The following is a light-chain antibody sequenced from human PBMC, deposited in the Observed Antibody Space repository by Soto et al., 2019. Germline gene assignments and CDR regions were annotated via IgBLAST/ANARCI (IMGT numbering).Light chain of an antibody. CDR2: EGS. Sequence: QSALPQPASVSGSPGQSITISCTGTGADVGAFNLVSWYQQHPDGVPKLIIYEGSKRPSGVSDRFSGSKSGNTASLTISGLQAEYEADYHCCSYAGSKVYVFGTGTKLTVL. CDR3: CSYAGSKVYV. J-gene: IGLJ1*01. CDR1: GADVGAFNL. V-gene: IGLV2-23*01.